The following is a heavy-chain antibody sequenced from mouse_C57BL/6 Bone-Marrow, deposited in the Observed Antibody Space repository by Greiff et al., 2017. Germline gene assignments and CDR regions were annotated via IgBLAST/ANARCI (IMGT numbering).Heavy chain of an antibody. V-gene: IGHV1-69*01. D-gene: IGHD2-4*01. J-gene: IGHJ2*01. Sequence: QVQLQQPGAELVMPGASVKLSCKASGYTFTSYWMHWVKQRPGQGLEWIGEIDPSDSYTNYNQKFKGKSTLTVDKSSSTAYMQLSSLTSEDSAVYYCAGEGDYAFFAYWGQGTPLTVSS. CDR3: AGEGDYAFFAY. CDR1: GYTFTSYW. CDR2: IDPSDSYT.